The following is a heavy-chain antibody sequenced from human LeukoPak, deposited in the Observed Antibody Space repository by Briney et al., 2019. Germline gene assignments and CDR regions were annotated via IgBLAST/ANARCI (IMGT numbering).Heavy chain of an antibody. CDR1: GGSFSGYY. Sequence: PSETLSLTCAVYGGSFSGYYWSWIRQPPGKGLEWIGEINHSGSTNYNPSLKSRVTISVDTSKIQFSLKLSSVTAADTAVYYCARGYSSGWHLDYWGQGTLVTVSS. CDR3: ARGYSSGWHLDY. V-gene: IGHV4-34*01. CDR2: INHSGST. D-gene: IGHD6-19*01. J-gene: IGHJ4*02.